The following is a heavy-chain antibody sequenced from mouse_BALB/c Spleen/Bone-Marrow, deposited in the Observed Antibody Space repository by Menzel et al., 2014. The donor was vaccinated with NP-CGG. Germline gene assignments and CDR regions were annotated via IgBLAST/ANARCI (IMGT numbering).Heavy chain of an antibody. J-gene: IGHJ2*01. V-gene: IGHV5-6-5*01. CDR3: ARGGDLLWLPYYFDY. Sequence: EVMLVESGGGLVKPGGSLKLSCAASGFTFSSYAMSWVRQTPEKRLEWVASISSGGSTYYPDSVKGRFTISRDNARNILYLQMSSLRSEDTAMYYCARGGDLLWLPYYFDYWGQGTTLTVSS. D-gene: IGHD2-2*01. CDR1: GFTFSSYA. CDR2: ISSGGST.